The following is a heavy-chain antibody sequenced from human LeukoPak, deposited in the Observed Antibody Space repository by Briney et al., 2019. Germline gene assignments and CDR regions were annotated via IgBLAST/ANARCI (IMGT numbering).Heavy chain of an antibody. CDR2: IYHSGST. V-gene: IGHV4-38-2*01. CDR1: GYSISSGYY. CDR3: ASIVVVPAAPSYYYYMDV. J-gene: IGHJ6*03. D-gene: IGHD2-2*01. Sequence: PSETLSLTCAVSGYSISSGYYWGWIRQPPGKGLEWIGSIYHSGSTYYNPSLKSRVTISVDTSKNQFSLKLSSVTAADTAVYYCASIVVVPAAPSYYYYMDVWGKGTTVTVSS.